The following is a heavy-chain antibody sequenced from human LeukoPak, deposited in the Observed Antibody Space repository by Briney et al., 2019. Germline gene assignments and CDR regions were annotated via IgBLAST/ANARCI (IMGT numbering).Heavy chain of an antibody. D-gene: IGHD6-13*01. CDR2: IYYSGST. CDR3: ARQGAAGYYYYGMDV. CDR1: GGSISSYY. Sequence: SSETLSLTCAVSGGSISSYYWSWIRQPPGKGLEWIGDIYYSGSTNYSPSLKSRVTLSVDTSKSQFSLRLSSVTAADTAVYYCARQGAAGYYYYGMDVWGQGTTVTVSS. V-gene: IGHV4-59*08. J-gene: IGHJ6*02.